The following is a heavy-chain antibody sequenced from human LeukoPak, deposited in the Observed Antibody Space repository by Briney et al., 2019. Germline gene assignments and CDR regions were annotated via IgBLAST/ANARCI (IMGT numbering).Heavy chain of an antibody. CDR2: IIPIFGTA. D-gene: IGHD1-26*01. J-gene: IGHJ4*02. CDR3: ARALWELPHFGY. V-gene: IGHV1-69*01. Sequence: SVKVSCKASGGTFSSYAISWVRQAPGQGLEWMGGIIPIFGTANYAQKFQGRVTITADESTSTAYMELSSLRSEDTAVYYCARALWELPHFGYWGQGTLVTVSS. CDR1: GGTFSSYA.